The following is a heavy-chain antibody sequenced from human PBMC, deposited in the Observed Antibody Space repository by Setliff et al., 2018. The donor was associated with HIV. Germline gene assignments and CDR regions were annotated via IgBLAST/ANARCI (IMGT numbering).Heavy chain of an antibody. V-gene: IGHV4-39*01. D-gene: IGHD3-22*01. J-gene: IGHJ5*02. Sequence: SETLSLTCTVSGGSISSSNYYWGWIRQPPGKGREWIGSIYYSGSTYYNPSLKSRVTISVDTSKNQFSLKLSSVTAADAAVYYCASRVYYYDSSGYLREEGFDPWGQGTLVTVSS. CDR1: GGSISSSNYY. CDR2: IYYSGST. CDR3: ASRVYYYDSSGYLREEGFDP.